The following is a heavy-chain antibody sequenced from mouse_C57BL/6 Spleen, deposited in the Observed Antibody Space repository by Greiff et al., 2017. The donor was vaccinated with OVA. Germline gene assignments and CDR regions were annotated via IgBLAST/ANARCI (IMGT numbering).Heavy chain of an antibody. Sequence: EVQLQQSGPELVKPGASVKISCKASGYTFTDYYMNWVKQSHGKSLEWIGDINPNNGGTSYNQKFKGKATLTVDKSSSTAYMELRSLTSEDSAVYYCATYGSSYVDFDYWGQGTTLTVSA. V-gene: IGHV1-26*01. CDR2: INPNNGGT. CDR3: ATYGSSYVDFDY. J-gene: IGHJ2*01. D-gene: IGHD1-1*01. CDR1: GYTFTDYY.